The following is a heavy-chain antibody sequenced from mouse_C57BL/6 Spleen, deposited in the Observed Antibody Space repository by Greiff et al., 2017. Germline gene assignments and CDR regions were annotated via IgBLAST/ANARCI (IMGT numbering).Heavy chain of an antibody. Sequence: QVQLKESGPGLVQPSQSLSITCTVSGFSLTSYGVHWVRQSPGKGLEWLGVIWSGGSTDYNAAFISRLSISKDNSKSQVFFKMNSLQADDTAIYYCARNRRDYGSSYYYAMDYWGQGTSVTVSS. V-gene: IGHV2-2*01. CDR2: IWSGGST. D-gene: IGHD1-1*01. CDR3: ARNRRDYGSSYYYAMDY. CDR1: GFSLTSYG. J-gene: IGHJ4*01.